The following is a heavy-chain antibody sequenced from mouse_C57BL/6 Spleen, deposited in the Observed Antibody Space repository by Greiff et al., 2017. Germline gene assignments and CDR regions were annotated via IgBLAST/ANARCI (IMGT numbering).Heavy chain of an antibody. D-gene: IGHD1-1*01. CDR1: GYAFSSSW. CDR2: IYPGDGDT. CDR3: ARTTVYYVDY. V-gene: IGHV1-82*01. Sequence: VKLMESGPELVKPGASVKISCKASGYAFSSSWMNWVKQRPGKGLEWIGRIYPGDGDTNYNGKFKGKATLTADKSSSTAYMQLSSLTSEDSAVYFCARTTVYYVDYWGQGTTLTVSS. J-gene: IGHJ2*01.